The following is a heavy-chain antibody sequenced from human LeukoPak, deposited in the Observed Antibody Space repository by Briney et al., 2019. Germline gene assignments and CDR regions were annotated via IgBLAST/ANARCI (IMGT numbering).Heavy chain of an antibody. V-gene: IGHV4-59*01. CDR1: GGSISGYY. Sequence: SETLSLTCSFSGGSISGYYWTWVRKPPGKGLEWIGQIHYSGRADYNPSLKSRITMSVDTSRNQISLKLSSVTAADTAIYYCVRFGVNYDMDVWGQGTTVTVFS. CDR2: IHYSGRA. CDR3: VRFGVNYDMDV. D-gene: IGHD3-16*01. J-gene: IGHJ6*02.